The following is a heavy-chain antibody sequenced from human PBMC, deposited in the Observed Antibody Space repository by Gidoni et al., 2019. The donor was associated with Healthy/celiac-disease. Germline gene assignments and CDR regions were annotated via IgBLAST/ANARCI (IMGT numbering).Heavy chain of an antibody. Sequence: EVQLVESGGGMVQPGRSLRRSCAASGLTFDDYAMHWVRQAPGKGLEWVSGISGNSGIIGYADSVKGRFTISRDNAKNSLYLQMNSLRAEDTALYYCARDYYDSSGPSYYYGMDVWGQGTTVTVSS. CDR1: GLTFDDYA. CDR2: ISGNSGII. J-gene: IGHJ6*02. D-gene: IGHD3-22*01. V-gene: IGHV3-9*01. CDR3: ARDYYDSSGPSYYYGMDV.